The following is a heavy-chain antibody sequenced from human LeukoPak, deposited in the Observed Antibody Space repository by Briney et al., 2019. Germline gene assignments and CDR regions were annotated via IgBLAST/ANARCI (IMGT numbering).Heavy chain of an antibody. CDR3: ASVGGGYSYGYRY. CDR2: IIPIFGTA. J-gene: IGHJ4*02. D-gene: IGHD5-18*01. CDR1: GGTFSSYA. Sequence: ASVKVSCKASGGTFSSYAISWVRQAPGQGLEWMGGIIPIFGTANYAQKFQGRVTITTDESTSTAYMELSSLRSGDTAVYYCASVGGGYSYGYRYWGQGTLVTVSS. V-gene: IGHV1-69*05.